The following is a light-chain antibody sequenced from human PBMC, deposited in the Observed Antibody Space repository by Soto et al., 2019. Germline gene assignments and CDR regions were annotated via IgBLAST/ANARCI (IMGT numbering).Light chain of an antibody. CDR1: QAVNTR. CDR3: HQRQSWTRT. CDR2: VAS. J-gene: IGKJ1*01. Sequence: EIVLTQSPATLSSFPGARVTLSCRASQAVNTRLAWYQHKPGQAPRLLIYVASNRAAGVPARFSGSGSGTDFTLTISDLEPEDFAVYYGHQRQSWTRTFGQGTKLDIK. V-gene: IGKV3-11*01.